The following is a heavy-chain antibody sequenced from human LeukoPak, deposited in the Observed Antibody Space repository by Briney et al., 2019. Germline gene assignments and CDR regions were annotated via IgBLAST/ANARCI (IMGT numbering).Heavy chain of an antibody. D-gene: IGHD2-15*01. CDR1: GGSIISSDYH. J-gene: IGHJ3*02. Sequence: SETLSLTCTVSGGSIISSDYHWGWVRQPPGKGLEWIGTISYSGNTDYNPSLRSRVTISVDTSNNQFSLRLGSVTAADTAVYHCARHCCSGPAKRVFDIRGQGTMVTVSS. CDR2: ISYSGNT. CDR3: ARHCCSGPAKRVFDI. V-gene: IGHV4-39*01.